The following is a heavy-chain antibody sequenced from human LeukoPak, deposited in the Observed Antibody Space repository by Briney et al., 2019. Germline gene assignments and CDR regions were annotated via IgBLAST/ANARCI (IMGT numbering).Heavy chain of an antibody. J-gene: IGHJ4*02. V-gene: IGHV4-38-2*02. CDR1: GYSISSGYF. CDR2: IYYSGST. CDR3: AIYRTRVDY. Sequence: SETLSLACTDSGYSISSGYFWGWIRQPPGKGLEWIGSIYYSGSTYYNPSLKSRVTISVDTSKNQFSLKLSSVTAADTAVYYCAIYRTRVDYSGQGTLVTVSS. D-gene: IGHD4-11*01.